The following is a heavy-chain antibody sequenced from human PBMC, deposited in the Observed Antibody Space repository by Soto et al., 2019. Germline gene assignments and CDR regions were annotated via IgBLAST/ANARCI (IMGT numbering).Heavy chain of an antibody. V-gene: IGHV4-30-2*01. CDR2: IYHSGST. J-gene: IGHJ5*02. CDR3: ARGGKYNWNHNWFDP. D-gene: IGHD1-20*01. Sequence: PSETLSLTCAVSGGSISSGDYSWNWIRQPPGKGLEWIGYIYHSGSTYYNPSLKSRVTISVDRSKNQFSLKLSSVTAADTAVYYCARGGKYNWNHNWFDPWGQGTLVTVPQ. CDR1: GGSISSGDYS.